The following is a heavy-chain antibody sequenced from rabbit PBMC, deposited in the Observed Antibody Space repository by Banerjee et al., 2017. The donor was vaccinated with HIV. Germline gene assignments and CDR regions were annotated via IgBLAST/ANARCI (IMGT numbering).Heavy chain of an antibody. J-gene: IGHJ4*01. CDR2: IDAGSSGST. V-gene: IGHV1S40*01. D-gene: IGHD8-1*01. CDR1: GFSFSSSYW. CDR3: ARAGYDGCGYGIGNL. Sequence: QSLEESGGDLVKPGASLTLTCTASGFSFSSSYWICWVRQAPGKGLEWIACIDAGSSGSTTYASWAKGRFTISKTSSTTVTLQMTSLTAADTATYFCARAGYDGCGYGIGNLWGPGTLVTVS.